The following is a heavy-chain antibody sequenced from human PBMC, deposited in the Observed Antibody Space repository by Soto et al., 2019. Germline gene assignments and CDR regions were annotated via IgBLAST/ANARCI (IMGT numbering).Heavy chain of an antibody. V-gene: IGHV4-30-4*01. CDR2: IYDSGST. J-gene: IGHJ5*02. CDR1: GGYISSGDYY. Sequence: QVQLQESGPGLVKPSQTLSLTCTVSGGYISSGDYYWSWIRQPPGKGLEWIGYIYDSGSTYYNSSLKSRVNITLDTSKKQFSLKLTSVTAADTAVYSCARDTGVGTWGQGTLVTVSS. D-gene: IGHD2-8*01. CDR3: ARDTGVGT.